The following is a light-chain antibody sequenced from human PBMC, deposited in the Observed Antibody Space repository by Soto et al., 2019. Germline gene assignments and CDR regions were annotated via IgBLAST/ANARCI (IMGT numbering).Light chain of an antibody. CDR2: DVS. J-gene: IGLJ2*01. Sequence: SGLTQPASVSGSPGQSITISCTGTSSDVGGYDYVSWYQQHPGKAPKLMIYDVSNRPSGVSDRFSGSKSGNTASLTISGLQAEDEADYYCTSYTSSSTVVFGGGTKLTVL. CDR3: TSYTSSSTVV. CDR1: SSDVGGYDY. V-gene: IGLV2-14*01.